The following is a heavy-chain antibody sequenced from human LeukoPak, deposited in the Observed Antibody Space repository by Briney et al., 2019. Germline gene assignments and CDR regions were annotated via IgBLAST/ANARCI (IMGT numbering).Heavy chain of an antibody. V-gene: IGHV3-66*02. CDR2: IYSGGST. Sequence: GGSLRLSCTASGFTVSSNYMSWVRQAPGKGLEWVSVIYSGGSTYYADSVKGRFTISRDNSKNTLYLQMNSLRAEDTAVYYCATEGCSGYDSVYWGQGTLVTVSS. J-gene: IGHJ4*02. CDR3: ATEGCSGYDSVY. CDR1: GFTVSSNY. D-gene: IGHD5-12*01.